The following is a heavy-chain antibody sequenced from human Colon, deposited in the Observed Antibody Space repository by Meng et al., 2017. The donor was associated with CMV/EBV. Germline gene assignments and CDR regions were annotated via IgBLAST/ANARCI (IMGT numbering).Heavy chain of an antibody. CDR3: VRESWYFDF. J-gene: IGHJ4*02. V-gene: IGHV1-2*02. D-gene: IGHD6-13*01. Sequence: QGEVVKSGTEGKKPGALVKGSCQTSGYNLTANHWHWVRQAPGQGLEWMGWIYPQDGGTYFAQKFQDRVTLTRDTSITTAYMELSGLTSDDTAIYYCVRESWYFDFWGEGTLVTVSS. CDR2: IYPQDGGT. CDR1: GYNLTANH.